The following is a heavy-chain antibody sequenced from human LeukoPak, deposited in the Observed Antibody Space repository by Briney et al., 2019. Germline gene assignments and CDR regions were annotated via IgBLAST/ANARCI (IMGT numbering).Heavy chain of an antibody. CDR3: AREPPESYRFDY. Sequence: ASVKVSCKTSGYTFSNYYLHRARQAPGQGPEWMGIIKPSDGSTQYPQKFQGRVTMTRDMSASTVYMELSSLTSEDTAMYYCAREPPESYRFDYWGQGAPVTVSS. CDR2: IKPSDGST. J-gene: IGHJ4*02. D-gene: IGHD2-2*01. V-gene: IGHV1-46*01. CDR1: GYTFSNYY.